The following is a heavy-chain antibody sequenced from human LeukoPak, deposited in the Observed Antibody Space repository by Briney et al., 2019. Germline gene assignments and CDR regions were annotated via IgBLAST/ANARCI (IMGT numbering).Heavy chain of an antibody. V-gene: IGHV3-23*01. CDR3: VTAVAGTSLNFDY. J-gene: IGHJ4*02. CDR1: GFTFSSYA. CDR2: IGGSGGST. Sequence: PGGSLRLSCAASGFTFSSYAMSWVRQPPGKGLEWVSVIGGSGGSTYYADSVKGRFTISRDNSKNTLYLQMNSLRAEDTAVYYCVTAVAGTSLNFDYWGQGTLVTVSS. D-gene: IGHD6-19*01.